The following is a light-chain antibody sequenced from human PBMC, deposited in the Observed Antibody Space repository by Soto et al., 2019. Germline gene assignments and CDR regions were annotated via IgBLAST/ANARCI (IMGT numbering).Light chain of an antibody. CDR1: SSDVGSYNL. CDR2: EGS. J-gene: IGLJ1*01. Sequence: QSVLTQAASVSGSPGQSITISCTGTSSDVGSYNLVSWYQQHPGKAPKLMIYEGSKRPSGVSNRFSGSKSGNTASLTISGLQAEDEADYYCCSYAGRSTCFGTGTK. CDR3: CSYAGRSTC. V-gene: IGLV2-23*01.